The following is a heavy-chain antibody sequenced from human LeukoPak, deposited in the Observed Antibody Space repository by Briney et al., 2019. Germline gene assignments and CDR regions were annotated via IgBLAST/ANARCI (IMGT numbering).Heavy chain of an antibody. CDR3: ARMRQLLWFGAGYYYYMDV. Sequence: KPSETLSLTCTVSGGSISGYYWSWIRQPAGKGLEWIGRIYTSGSTNYNPSLKSRVTMSVDTSKNQFSLKLSSVTAADTTVYYCARMRQLLWFGAGYYYYMDVWGKGTTVTVSS. V-gene: IGHV4-4*07. J-gene: IGHJ6*03. CDR1: GGSISGYY. D-gene: IGHD3-10*01. CDR2: IYTSGST.